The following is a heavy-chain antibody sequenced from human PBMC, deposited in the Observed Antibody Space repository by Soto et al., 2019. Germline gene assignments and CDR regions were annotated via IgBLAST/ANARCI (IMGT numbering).Heavy chain of an antibody. CDR2: TYYRSKWYN. CDR3: ARSITMVRGDSFDY. CDR1: GDRVSSNSAA. J-gene: IGHJ4*02. Sequence: SQTLSLTCAISGDRVSSNSAAWNWLRQSPSRGLEWLGRTYYRSKWYNDYAESVKSRITINPDTSKNQFSLQLNSVTPEDTAVYYCARSITMVRGDSFDYWGQGTLVTVSS. D-gene: IGHD3-10*01. V-gene: IGHV6-1*01.